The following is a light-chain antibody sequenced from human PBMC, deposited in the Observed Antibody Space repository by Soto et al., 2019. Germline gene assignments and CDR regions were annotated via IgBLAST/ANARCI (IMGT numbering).Light chain of an antibody. V-gene: IGKV3-15*01. Sequence: EIVMTQSPATLSVSPGEGATLSCRASQSVSSNLAWYQQKPGQAPRLLIYGASTRTTGIPVRFSGSASGTEFTLPISSLQSEDFAVYYCQQYNKWPLTFGGGTKVEIK. CDR1: QSVSSN. CDR2: GAS. J-gene: IGKJ4*01. CDR3: QQYNKWPLT.